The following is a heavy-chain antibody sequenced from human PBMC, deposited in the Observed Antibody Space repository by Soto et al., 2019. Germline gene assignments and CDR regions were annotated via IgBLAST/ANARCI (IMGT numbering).Heavy chain of an antibody. CDR1: GFTFSNYG. D-gene: IGHD1-26*01. Sequence: PGGFLRLSXAASGFTFSNYGMHWVRQAPGKGLEWVAIIWHDGNNKYYADSVRGRFIISRDNSKNRLYLQMNSLRAEDTAVYYCASDLVGASDSYGLDVWGQGTPVTVSS. CDR2: IWHDGNNK. V-gene: IGHV3-33*01. J-gene: IGHJ6*02. CDR3: ASDLVGASDSYGLDV.